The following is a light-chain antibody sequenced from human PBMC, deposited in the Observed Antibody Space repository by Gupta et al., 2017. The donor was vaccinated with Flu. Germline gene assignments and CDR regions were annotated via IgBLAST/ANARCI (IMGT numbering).Light chain of an antibody. V-gene: IGLV1-40*01. CDR1: SSNLGAGYD. CDR2: GNN. CDR3: QYSDSSLSGAV. J-gene: IGLJ3*02. Sequence: QSGLTQPPSVPGAPGPRLTISCTGSSSNLGAGYDVHWYQQFPGKEPKRLLFGNNHRPSGVADRFSCYTSGTYASPETIGLQADDEADDYCQYSDSSLSGAVFGGGTKMTVL.